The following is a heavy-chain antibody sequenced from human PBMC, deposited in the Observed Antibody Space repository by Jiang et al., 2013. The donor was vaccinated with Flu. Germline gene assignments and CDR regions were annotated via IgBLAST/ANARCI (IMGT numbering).Heavy chain of an antibody. J-gene: IGHJ6*02. CDR2: INHSGST. Sequence: LLKPSETLSLTCAVYGGSFSGYYWSWIRQPPGKGLEWIGEINHSGSTNYNPSLKSRVTISVDTSKNQFSLKLSSVTAADTAVYYCAVPGANYYGSGSYGSHYYGMDVWGQGTTV. CDR3: AVPGANYYGSGSYGSHYYGMDV. D-gene: IGHD3-10*01. V-gene: IGHV4-34*01. CDR1: GGSFSGYY.